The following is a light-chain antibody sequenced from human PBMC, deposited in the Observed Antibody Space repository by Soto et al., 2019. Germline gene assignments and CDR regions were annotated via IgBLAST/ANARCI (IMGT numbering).Light chain of an antibody. CDR2: GAS. J-gene: IGKJ1*01. V-gene: IGKV3-20*01. CDR1: QRVTSSS. Sequence: EIVLTQSPGTLSLSPGERATLFCRASQRVTSSSIAWYQQKAGQAPRLLIYGASRRATGIPDRFSGSGSGTDFTLTISRLEPEDFAVYYCQQYVSSPWAFGQGTKVDIK. CDR3: QQYVSSPWA.